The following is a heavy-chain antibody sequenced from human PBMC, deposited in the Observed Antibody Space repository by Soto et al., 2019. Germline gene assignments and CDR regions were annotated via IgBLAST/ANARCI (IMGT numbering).Heavy chain of an antibody. D-gene: IGHD5-18*01. J-gene: IGHJ5*02. Sequence: GASVKVSCKSSLVTFSSYAISWVRQAPGQGLEWMGGIIPIFGTANYAQKFQGRVTITADESTSTAYMELSSLRSEDTAVYYCARGATAMVNLWGQGTLVIVSS. CDR2: IIPIFGTA. V-gene: IGHV1-69*13. CDR1: LVTFSSYA. CDR3: ARGATAMVNL.